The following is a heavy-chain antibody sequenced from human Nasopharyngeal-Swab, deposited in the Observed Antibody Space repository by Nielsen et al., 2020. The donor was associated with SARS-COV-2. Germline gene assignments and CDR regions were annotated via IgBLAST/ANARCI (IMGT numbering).Heavy chain of an antibody. J-gene: IGHJ5*02. V-gene: IGHV3-7*01. D-gene: IGHD5-12*01. Sequence: GGSLRLSCAASGFTFSSYWMSFFLPSPFYVLYSLANINNDGSEKYYADSVQGRFTISRDNAKNSLYLQMNSLRAEDTAVYYCASTSGYGLNWFDPWGQGTLVTVSS. CDR3: ASTSGYGLNWFDP. CDR1: GFTFSSYW. CDR2: INNDGSEK.